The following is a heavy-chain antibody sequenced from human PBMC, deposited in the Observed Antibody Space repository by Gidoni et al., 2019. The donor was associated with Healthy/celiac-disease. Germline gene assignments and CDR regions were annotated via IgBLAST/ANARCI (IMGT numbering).Heavy chain of an antibody. CDR3: ARVSYSSSWYGDYFDY. J-gene: IGHJ4*01. CDR2: IYYSGST. V-gene: IGHV4-59*01. D-gene: IGHD6-13*01. Sequence: QVQLQESGPGLVKPSETLSLTCTVSGGSISSYYWSWIRQPPGKGLEWIGYIYYSGSTNYNPSLKSRVTISVDTSKNQFSLKLSSVTAADTAVYYCARVSYSSSWYGDYFDYWGQGTLVTVSP. CDR1: GGSISSYY.